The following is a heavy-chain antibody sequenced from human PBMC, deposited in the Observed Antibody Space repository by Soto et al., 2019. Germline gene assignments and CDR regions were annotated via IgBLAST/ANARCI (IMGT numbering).Heavy chain of an antibody. D-gene: IGHD3-22*01. J-gene: IGHJ4*02. CDR2: VSAYTGET. CDR1: GYTFTNHG. Sequence: QVQLVQSGAEVKKPGASVKVFCKASGYTFTNHGIIWVRQAPGHGLEWMGWVSAYTGETKYAQSLQGRVTMTTDTSTNTAYMELTSLSSDDTAVFYCARDSPSSGLLGTNYWGQGTLVTVSS. V-gene: IGHV1-18*01. CDR3: ARDSPSSGLLGTNY.